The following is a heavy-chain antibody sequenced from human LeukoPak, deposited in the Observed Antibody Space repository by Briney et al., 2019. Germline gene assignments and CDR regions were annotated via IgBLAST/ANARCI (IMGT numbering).Heavy chain of an antibody. V-gene: IGHV3-7*01. J-gene: IGHJ4*02. CDR3: ARGRYCSSTRCSFLDY. CDR2: IKEDGSEK. Sequence: GGSLRLSCAASGLTFTSNWMNWDRQAPGKGLEWVANIKEDGSEKYYVDSVKGRFTISRDNAKISLYLQMNSLRGEDTAVEYCARGRYCSSTRCSFLDYWGPGTLVTVSS. D-gene: IGHD2-2*01. CDR1: GLTFTSNW.